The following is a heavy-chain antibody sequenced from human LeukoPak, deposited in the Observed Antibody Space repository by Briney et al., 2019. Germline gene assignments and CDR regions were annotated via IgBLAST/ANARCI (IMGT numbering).Heavy chain of an antibody. J-gene: IGHJ6*02. CDR1: GYTFTSYV. D-gene: IGHD6-19*01. CDR3: ARGEAVAGHYYYYGMDV. Sequence: ASVKVSCKASGYTFTSYVISWVRQAPGQGLEWMGWISAYNGNTNYAQKLQGRVTMTTDTSTSTAYMELRSLRSDDTAVYYCARGEAVAGHYYYYGMDVWGQGTTVTVSS. V-gene: IGHV1-18*01. CDR2: ISAYNGNT.